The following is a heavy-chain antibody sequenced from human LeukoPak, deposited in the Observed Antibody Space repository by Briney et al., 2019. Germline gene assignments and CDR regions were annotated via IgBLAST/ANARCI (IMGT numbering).Heavy chain of an antibody. CDR1: GDSISGYY. Sequence: SETLSLTCTVSGDSISGYYWSWIRQPPGKGLEWIGSIYHSGSTYYNPSLMSRVTILVDTSKNQFSLKLSSVTAADTAVYYCARAGSSGWYGRNWFDPWGQGNLVTVSS. V-gene: IGHV4-38-2*02. J-gene: IGHJ5*02. D-gene: IGHD6-19*01. CDR3: ARAGSSGWYGRNWFDP. CDR2: IYHSGST.